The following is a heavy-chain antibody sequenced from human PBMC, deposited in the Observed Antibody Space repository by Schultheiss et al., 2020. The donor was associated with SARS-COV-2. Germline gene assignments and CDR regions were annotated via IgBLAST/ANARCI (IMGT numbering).Heavy chain of an antibody. Sequence: SQTLSLTCAVYGGSFRGHYWSWIRQPAGKGLEWIGRFYTSGSIHYNPSLKSRVTMSVDTSKNQFSLNLSSVTAADTAVYYCARADGYNVRDAFDIWGQGTMVTVSS. CDR2: FYTSGSI. CDR3: ARADGYNVRDAFDI. D-gene: IGHD5-24*01. J-gene: IGHJ3*02. V-gene: IGHV4-59*10. CDR1: GGSFRGHY.